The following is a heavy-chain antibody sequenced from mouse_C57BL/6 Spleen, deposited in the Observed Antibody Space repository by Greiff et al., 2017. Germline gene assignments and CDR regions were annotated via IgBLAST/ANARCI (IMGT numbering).Heavy chain of an antibody. J-gene: IGHJ1*03. V-gene: IGHV1-72*01. D-gene: IGHD2-5*01. Sequence: QVQLKQPGAELVKPGASVKLSCKASGYTFTSYWMHWVKQRPGRGLEWIGRIDPNRGGTKYNEKFKSKATLTVDKPSSTAYMQLSSLTAEDSAVYYCAREVTGWYFDVWGTGTTVTVSS. CDR1: GYTFTSYW. CDR3: AREVTGWYFDV. CDR2: IDPNRGGT.